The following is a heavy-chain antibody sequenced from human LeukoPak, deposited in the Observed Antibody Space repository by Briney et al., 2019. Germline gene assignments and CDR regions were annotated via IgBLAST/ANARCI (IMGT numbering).Heavy chain of an antibody. CDR1: GFTFSSDT. CDR3: ARAFDTPMVASSHY. V-gene: IGHV3-21*01. CDR2: IISSGSYI. J-gene: IGHJ4*02. D-gene: IGHD5-18*01. Sequence: GGSLILSCAASGFTFSSDTMNWLRQAAGRVLEWVSSIISSGSYIYYADAVKGRFTISRDYAKNSLLLQINGLRAEDTAVYYCARAFDTPMVASSHYWGQGTLVTVSS.